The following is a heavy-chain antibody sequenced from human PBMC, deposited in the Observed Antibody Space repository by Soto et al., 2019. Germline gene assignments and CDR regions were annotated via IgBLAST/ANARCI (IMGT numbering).Heavy chain of an antibody. Sequence: VRLVESGGGVVQPGRSLRLSCAASGFIIPCCAIHWIRRSPGKGLEWVAVIGADGTHKYYGDSVQGRFTISRDTSQNMVFLQMDSLTAEDTALYYCARDVRVGEPDYFDDWGQGTLVSVSS. V-gene: IGHV3-30*01. D-gene: IGHD1-26*01. CDR2: IGADGTHK. CDR3: ARDVRVGEPDYFDD. J-gene: IGHJ4*02. CDR1: GFIIPCCA.